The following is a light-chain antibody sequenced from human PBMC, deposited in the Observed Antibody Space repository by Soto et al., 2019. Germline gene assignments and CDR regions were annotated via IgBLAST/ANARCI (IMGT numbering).Light chain of an antibody. Sequence: QSVLTQPPSASGSPGQSVTISCTGTSSDVGAYNYVSWYQQHPGKVPKLIIWDVNKRPSGVPDRFSGSNSGNTASLTISGLQAEDEADYYCCSYTDTYVAFGGGTKLTVL. CDR1: SSDVGAYNY. J-gene: IGLJ2*01. CDR3: CSYTDTYVA. V-gene: IGLV2-11*01. CDR2: DVN.